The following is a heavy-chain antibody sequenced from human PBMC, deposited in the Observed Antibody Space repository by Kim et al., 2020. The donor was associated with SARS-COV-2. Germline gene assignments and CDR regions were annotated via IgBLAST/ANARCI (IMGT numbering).Heavy chain of an antibody. CDR1: GGSTSSYY. Sequence: SETLSLTCTVSGGSTSSYYWSWIRQPPGKGLEWIGYIYYSGSTNYNPSLKSRVTISVDTSKNQFSLKLSSVTAADTAVYYCARRQYNWFDPWGQGTLVTVSS. V-gene: IGHV4-59*08. J-gene: IGHJ5*02. CDR2: IYYSGST. CDR3: ARRQYNWFDP.